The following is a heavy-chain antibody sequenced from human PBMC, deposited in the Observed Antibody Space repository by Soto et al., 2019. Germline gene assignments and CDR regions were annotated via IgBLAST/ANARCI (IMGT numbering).Heavy chain of an antibody. CDR2: IIPIFGTA. V-gene: IGHV1-69*13. Sequence: SVKVSCKAPGGTFSSYAISWVRQAPGQGLEWMGGIIPIFGTANYAQKFQGRVTITADESTSTAYMELSSLRSEDTAVYYCACRGYCSGGSCYFPTLDVWGQGTTVTVSS. J-gene: IGHJ6*02. D-gene: IGHD2-15*01. CDR3: ACRGYCSGGSCYFPTLDV. CDR1: GGTFSSYA.